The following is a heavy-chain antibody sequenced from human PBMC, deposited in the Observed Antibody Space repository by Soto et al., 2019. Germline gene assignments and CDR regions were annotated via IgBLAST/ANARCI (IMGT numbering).Heavy chain of an antibody. J-gene: IGHJ6*02. CDR2: ISGSGGST. CDR1: GFTFSSYA. D-gene: IGHD3-3*01. CDR3: AKDNDFWSGFDYYYGMDV. V-gene: IGHV3-23*01. Sequence: GGSLRLSCAASGFTFSSYAMSWVRQAPGKGLEWVSAISGSGGSTYYADSVKGRFTISRDNSKNTLYLQMNSLRAEDTAVYYCAKDNDFWSGFDYYYGMDVWGQGTTVTVSS.